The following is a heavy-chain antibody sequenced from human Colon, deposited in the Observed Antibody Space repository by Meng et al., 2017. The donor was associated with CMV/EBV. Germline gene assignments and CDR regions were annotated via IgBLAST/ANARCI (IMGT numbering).Heavy chain of an antibody. CDR2: IGSDDVSA. CDR1: GFRFDDYT. J-gene: IGHJ4*02. CDR3: AKAGGEIDDFWSGYYNFIDY. Sequence: GESLKISCVASGFRFDDYTMHWVRQVPGKGLEWVALIGSDDVSAYYVDSVKGRFTISRDNSKNALYLEMSSLRTEDTALYYCAKAGGEIDDFWSGYYNFIDYWGQGT. V-gene: IGHV3-43*01. D-gene: IGHD3-3*01.